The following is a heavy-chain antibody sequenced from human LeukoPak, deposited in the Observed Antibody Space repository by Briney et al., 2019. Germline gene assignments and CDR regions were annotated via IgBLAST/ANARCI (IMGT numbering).Heavy chain of an antibody. CDR3: AKVLRYCRSTSCYPDYFDY. D-gene: IGHD2-2*01. J-gene: IGHJ4*02. V-gene: IGHV3-23*01. CDR1: GFTFSSYA. Sequence: GGSLRLSCAASGFTFSSYAMSWVRQAPGKGLEWVSAISGSGGSTYYADSVKGRFTISRDNSKNTLYLQMNSLRAEDTAVYYCAKVLRYCRSTSCYPDYFDYWGQGTLVTVSS. CDR2: ISGSGGST.